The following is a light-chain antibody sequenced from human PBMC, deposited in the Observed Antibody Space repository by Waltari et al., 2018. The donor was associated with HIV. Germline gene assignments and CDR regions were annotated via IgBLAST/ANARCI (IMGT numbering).Light chain of an antibody. V-gene: IGLV2-14*01. CDR1: INDIGGYNY. J-gene: IGLJ1*01. CDR3: SSYTASSTYV. CDR2: EVT. Sequence: QSALNQPTSVSGSPGQSISIPCTGPINDIGGYNYVAWYQHPPGKAPKLLIYEVTNRPTGISDRFSGSKSGNTASLTISGLHAEDEAVYYCSSYTASSTYVFGPGTRVIV.